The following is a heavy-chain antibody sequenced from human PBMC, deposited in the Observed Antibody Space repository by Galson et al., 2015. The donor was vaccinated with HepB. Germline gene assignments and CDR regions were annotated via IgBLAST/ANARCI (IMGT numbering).Heavy chain of an antibody. D-gene: IGHD6-13*01. CDR3: ASAKGAANWFDS. V-gene: IGHV3-11*03. J-gene: IGHJ5*01. CDR1: GFTFSDYY. Sequence: SLRLSCAATGFTFSDYYMNWIRQAPGKGLEWVSSISSSSSYTNYADSVKGRFTISRDNGQNSLYLQMNSLRVEDMAVYYCASAKGAANWFDSWGPGTLVTVSS. CDR2: ISSSSSYT.